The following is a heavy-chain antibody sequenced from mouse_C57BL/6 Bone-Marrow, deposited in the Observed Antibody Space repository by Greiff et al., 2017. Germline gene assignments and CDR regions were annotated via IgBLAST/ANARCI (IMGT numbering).Heavy chain of an antibody. CDR2: IDPENGDT. CDR3: TIYFPTFDH. V-gene: IGHV14-4*01. Sequence: VHVKQSGAELVRPGASVKLSCTASGFNIKDDYMHWVKQRPEQGLEWIGWIDPENGDTEYASKFQGKATITADTSSNTAYLQLSSLTSEDTAVYYCTIYFPTFDHWGQGTTLTVSS. CDR1: GFNIKDDY. D-gene: IGHD2-1*01. J-gene: IGHJ2*01.